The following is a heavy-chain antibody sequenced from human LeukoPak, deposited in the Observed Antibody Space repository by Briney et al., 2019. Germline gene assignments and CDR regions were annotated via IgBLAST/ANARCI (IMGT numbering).Heavy chain of an antibody. CDR3: ARDLKRFLEWLLPDYYYYYMDV. CDR1: GYTFTSYG. D-gene: IGHD3-3*01. J-gene: IGHJ6*03. Sequence: ASVKVSCKASGYTFTSYGISWVRQAPGQGLEWMGWISAYNGNTNYAQKLQGRVTMTTDTSTSTAYMELWSLRSDDTAVYYCARDLKRFLEWLLPDYYYYYMDVWGKGTTVTVSS. CDR2: ISAYNGNT. V-gene: IGHV1-18*01.